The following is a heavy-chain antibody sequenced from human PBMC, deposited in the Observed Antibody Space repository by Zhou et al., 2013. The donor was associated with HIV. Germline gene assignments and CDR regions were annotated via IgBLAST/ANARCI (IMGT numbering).Heavy chain of an antibody. J-gene: IGHJ5*02. D-gene: IGHD3-22*01. Sequence: QVQLVQSGTEMKKTGASVKVSCKTSGYKFSNYAITWVRQVPGQGLEWMGWISPYNGNTNFAQKFQGRVTITADESTSTAYMELSSLRSEDTAVYYCARGSIYDSRSGASNWFDPWAEGTLGHRLL. V-gene: IGHV1-18*01. CDR2: ISPYNGNT. CDR1: GYKFSNYA. CDR3: ARGSIYDSRSGASNWFDP.